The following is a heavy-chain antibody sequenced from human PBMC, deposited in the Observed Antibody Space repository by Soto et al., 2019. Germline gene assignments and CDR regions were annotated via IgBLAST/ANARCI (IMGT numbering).Heavy chain of an antibody. V-gene: IGHV4-39*07. CDR2: IYYSGST. CDR1: GGSISSSSYY. CDR3: ARAGFYDFWSGSIDLFDP. J-gene: IGHJ5*02. Sequence: SETLSLTCTVSGGSISSSSYYWGWIRQPPGKGLEWIGCIYYSGSTYYNPSLKSRVTISVDTSKNQFSLKLSSVTAADTAVYYCARAGFYDFWSGSIDLFDPWGQGTLVPVSS. D-gene: IGHD3-3*01.